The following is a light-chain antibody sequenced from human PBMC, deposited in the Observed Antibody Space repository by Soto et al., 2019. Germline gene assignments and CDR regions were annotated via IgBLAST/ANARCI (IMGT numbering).Light chain of an antibody. Sequence: DIQMTQSPSSLSASVGDRVTITCRASQGISNYLAWYQHKPGTVPKLLIYTASTLQSGVPSRFTGSGSGTDFTLTISSLQPEDGATYYCQKDNSAPWTVGQGTKVEIK. CDR3: QKDNSAPWT. CDR2: TAS. J-gene: IGKJ1*01. V-gene: IGKV1-27*01. CDR1: QGISNY.